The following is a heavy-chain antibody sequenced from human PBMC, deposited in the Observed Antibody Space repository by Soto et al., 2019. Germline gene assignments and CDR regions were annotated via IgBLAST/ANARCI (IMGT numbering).Heavy chain of an antibody. CDR2: IVVGSGHT. Sequence: QMQLVQSGPEVKKPGTSVKVSCKASGFTFTSSAMQWVRQARGQRLEWIGWIVVGSGHTNYAQKFQERVTITRDMSXSAADMELSSLRSEDTAVYYCAADSRYCSGGNCEDYWGQGTLVTVSS. V-gene: IGHV1-58*02. J-gene: IGHJ4*02. D-gene: IGHD2-15*01. CDR3: AADSRYCSGGNCEDY. CDR1: GFTFTSSA.